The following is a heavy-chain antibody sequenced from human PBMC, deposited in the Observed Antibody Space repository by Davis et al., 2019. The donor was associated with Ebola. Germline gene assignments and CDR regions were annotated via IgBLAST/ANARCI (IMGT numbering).Heavy chain of an antibody. Sequence: MPGGSLRLSCTVSGDSITDYYWSWIRQPPGKGLEWIGYIYHSGITRYNPSLKGRVTISLDTSKNQFFLKLNSMTAADTAIYYCARVGASIGGELDYWGQGTLVTVSS. CDR3: ARVGASIGGELDY. CDR1: GDSITDYY. V-gene: IGHV4-59*01. J-gene: IGHJ4*02. D-gene: IGHD3-16*01. CDR2: IYHSGIT.